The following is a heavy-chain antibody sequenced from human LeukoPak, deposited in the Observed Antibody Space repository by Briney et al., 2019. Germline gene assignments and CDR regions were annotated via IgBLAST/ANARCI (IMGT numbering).Heavy chain of an antibody. CDR1: GGTFSTYA. CDR3: ARSSGSDY. Sequence: GASVKVSCKASGGTFSTYAITWVRQAPGQGLEWMGWINTNTGNPTYAQGFTGRFVFSSDTSVSTAYLQISSLKAEDTAVYYCARSSGSDYWGQGTLVTVSS. CDR2: INTNTGNP. V-gene: IGHV7-4-1*02. J-gene: IGHJ4*02. D-gene: IGHD6-19*01.